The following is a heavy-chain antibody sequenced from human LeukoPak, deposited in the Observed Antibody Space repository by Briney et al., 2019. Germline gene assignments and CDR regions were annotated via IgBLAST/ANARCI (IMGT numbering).Heavy chain of an antibody. CDR1: GITLSNCG. CDR2: ISERGGST. J-gene: IGHJ4*02. D-gene: IGHD3-10*01. CDR3: AKRGIVIRAVIIIGFHKEAHYFDY. Sequence: GGFLRLSCVVSGITLSNCGMSWVRQAPGKGLEWVSGISERGGSTNYADSVKGRFIISRDTSKNTVYLQMNSLRVEDTAVYFCAKRGIVIRAVIIIGFHKEAHYFDYWGQGILVTVSS. V-gene: IGHV3-23*01.